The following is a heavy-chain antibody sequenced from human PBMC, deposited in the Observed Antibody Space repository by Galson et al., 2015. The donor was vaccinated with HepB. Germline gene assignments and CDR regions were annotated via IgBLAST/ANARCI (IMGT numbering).Heavy chain of an antibody. CDR3: ARDKNQKLAFDY. CDR2: ISTYSDNT. D-gene: IGHD1-14*01. CDR1: GYTFTTYG. V-gene: IGHV1-18*04. Sequence: SVKVSCKASGYTFTTYGINWVRQAPGQGLEWMGWISTYSDNTNYAQKLQGRVTMTTDTSTSTAFMELRSLRSDDTAVYFCARDKNQKLAFDYWGQGTLVTVSS. J-gene: IGHJ4*02.